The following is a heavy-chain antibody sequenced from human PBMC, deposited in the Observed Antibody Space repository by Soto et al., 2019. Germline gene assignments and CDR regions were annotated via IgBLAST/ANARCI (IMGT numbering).Heavy chain of an antibody. Sequence: EVQLLESGGGLVQPGGSLRLSCAASGFTFSSYAMSWVRQAPGKGLEWVSAISGSGGSTYYADSVKGRFTISRDNSKNTLYLQMNSLRAEDTAVYYCAKGAQAGTYSASGYYYYYMDVWGKGTTVTVSS. CDR3: AKGAQAGTYSASGYYYYYMDV. J-gene: IGHJ6*03. CDR2: ISGSGGST. D-gene: IGHD1-1*01. V-gene: IGHV3-23*01. CDR1: GFTFSSYA.